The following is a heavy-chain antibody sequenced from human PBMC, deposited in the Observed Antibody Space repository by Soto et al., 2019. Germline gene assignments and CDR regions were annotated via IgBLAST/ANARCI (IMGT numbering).Heavy chain of an antibody. CDR2: ISGSGGST. V-gene: IGHV3-23*01. J-gene: IGHJ3*02. D-gene: IGHD3-10*01. CDR3: APRKSGSFNIGAFDI. Sequence: GGSLRLSCAASGFTFSSYAMSWVRQAPGKGLEWVSAISGSGGSTYYADSVKGRFTISRDNANNSLFLQMNSLRAEDTAVYYCAPRKSGSFNIGAFDIWGQGTMVTVSS. CDR1: GFTFSSYA.